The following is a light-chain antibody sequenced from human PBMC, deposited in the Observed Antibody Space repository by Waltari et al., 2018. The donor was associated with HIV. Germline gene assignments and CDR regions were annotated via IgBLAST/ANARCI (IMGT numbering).Light chain of an antibody. CDR1: SSNIGRNT. Sequence: QSVLTQPPSASGTPGQRVTIPCSGSSSNIGRNTLHWYQPLPGTAPKLLIYSNNQRPSGVPDRFSGSKSGTSASLAISGLQSEDEADYYCAAWDDSLNGYVFGTGTKVTVL. CDR3: AAWDDSLNGYV. CDR2: SNN. V-gene: IGLV1-44*01. J-gene: IGLJ1*01.